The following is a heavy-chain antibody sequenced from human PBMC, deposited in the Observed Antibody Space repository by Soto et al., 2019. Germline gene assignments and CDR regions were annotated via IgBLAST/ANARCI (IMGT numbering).Heavy chain of an antibody. V-gene: IGHV1-46*03. Sequence: GASVKVSCKASGYTFTSYDINWVRQAPGQGLEWMGIMNPSVGTTGYPQKFQGRVTMTRDTSTSTAYMELSSLKSDDTAVYYCARDRGTTWPYYFDYWGQGTLVTVSS. J-gene: IGHJ4*02. CDR3: ARDRGTTWPYYFDY. CDR2: MNPSVGTT. CDR1: GYTFTSYD.